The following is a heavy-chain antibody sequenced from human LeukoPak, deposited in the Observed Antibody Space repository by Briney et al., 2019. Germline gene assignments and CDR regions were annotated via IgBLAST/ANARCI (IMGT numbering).Heavy chain of an antibody. CDR3: VSGGVAEYPYGMDV. Sequence: GGSLTLSCAASGFTFSSYDMHWVRQSTGKGLEWVSAIGTAGEQYYPGSVKGRFTNSRENAKNPLYLQMNSLRAGDTAVYYCVSGGVAEYPYGMDVWGQGTTVTVSS. D-gene: IGHD6-13*01. CDR2: IGTAGEQ. CDR1: GFTFSSYD. J-gene: IGHJ6*02. V-gene: IGHV3-13*05.